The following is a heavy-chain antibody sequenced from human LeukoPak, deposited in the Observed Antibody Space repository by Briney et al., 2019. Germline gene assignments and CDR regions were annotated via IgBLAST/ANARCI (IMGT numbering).Heavy chain of an antibody. V-gene: IGHV3-66*01. CDR2: IYSGGST. D-gene: IGHD4-17*01. CDR1: GFAVSSNY. CDR3: ARDPRIYGAFDI. J-gene: IGHJ3*02. Sequence: GGSLRLSCAASGFAVSSNYMSWVRQAPGKGLEWVSVIYSGGSTYYADSVKGRFTISRDNSKNTLYLQMNSLRAEDTAVYYCARDPRIYGAFDIWGQGTMVTVSS.